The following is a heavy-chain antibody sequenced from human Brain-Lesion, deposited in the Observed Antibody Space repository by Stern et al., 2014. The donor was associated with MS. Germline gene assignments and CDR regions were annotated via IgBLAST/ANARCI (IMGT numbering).Heavy chain of an antibody. V-gene: IGHV4-39*01. CDR1: GGSISSSTYY. D-gene: IGHD1-26*01. CDR2: IYYSGFT. CDR3: ARHDSVPRPSQLYSARDRGPGYFDY. J-gene: IGHJ4*02. Sequence: QLVESGPGLVKPSETLSLTCTVSGGSISSSTYYWAWIRQPPGKGLEWIGNIYYSGFTYYNPSLKSRVTISLDMSKNQFSLKLSSVTAADTAIYYCARHDSVPRPSQLYSARDRGPGYFDYWGQGTLVTVSS.